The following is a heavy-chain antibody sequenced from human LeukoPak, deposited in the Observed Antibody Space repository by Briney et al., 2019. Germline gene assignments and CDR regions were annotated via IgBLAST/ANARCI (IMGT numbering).Heavy chain of an antibody. CDR1: GFTFSAYY. J-gene: IGHJ4*02. CDR3: ARDVGSDF. Sequence: GGSLRLSCAASGFTFSAYYMTWVRQAPGEGLQWVSYISDSGTTVEYTDSVKGRFTISRDNAKNALYLQMNSLRVEDTGIYYCARDVGSDFWGQGTLVSVSS. CDR2: ISDSGTTV. V-gene: IGHV3-11*04.